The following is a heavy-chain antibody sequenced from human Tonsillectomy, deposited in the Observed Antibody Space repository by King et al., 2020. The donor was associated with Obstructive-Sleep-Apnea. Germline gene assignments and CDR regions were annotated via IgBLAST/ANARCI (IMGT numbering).Heavy chain of an antibody. Sequence: HVQLVESGGGVVQPGRSLRLSCAASGFTFTNYGMHWFRQAPGKGLEGVAVISFDGDNKFYTDSVQGRFIISRDNSKNTLYLQMNILRVEDTAMYFCAKYENSGGSAWYPLDYWGQGILVTVSS. V-gene: IGHV3-30*18. D-gene: IGHD6-19*01. CDR3: AKYENSGGSAWYPLDY. J-gene: IGHJ4*02. CDR1: GFTFTNYG. CDR2: ISFDGDNK.